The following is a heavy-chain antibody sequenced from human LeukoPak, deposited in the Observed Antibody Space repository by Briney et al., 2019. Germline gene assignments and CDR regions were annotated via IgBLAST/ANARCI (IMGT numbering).Heavy chain of an antibody. CDR3: AGDTKYDYRALVY. CDR1: AFAFNDYG. V-gene: IGHV3-30*02. J-gene: IGHJ4*02. Sequence: GGSLRLSCAASAFAFNDYGIHWVRQAPGKGLEWVAFVQADGGNIHYADSMKGRLSISRDTSKSTHYLHMNSLRADDTAVYYCAGDTKYDYRALVYWGQGTLVTVSS. CDR2: VQADGGNI. D-gene: IGHD2/OR15-2a*01.